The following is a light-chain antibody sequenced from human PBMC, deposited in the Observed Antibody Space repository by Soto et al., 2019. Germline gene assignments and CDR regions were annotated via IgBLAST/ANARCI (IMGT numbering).Light chain of an antibody. CDR1: QSISSW. J-gene: IGKJ3*01. Sequence: DIQMTQSPSTLSASVGDRVTITCRASQSISSWLAWYQQKPGKAPKLLIYKASSLESGVPSRFSGSGSGTEFTLTISSLQPDDFATYHCQQYDTYLPFGPGTKVDIK. CDR2: KAS. V-gene: IGKV1-5*03. CDR3: QQYDTYLP.